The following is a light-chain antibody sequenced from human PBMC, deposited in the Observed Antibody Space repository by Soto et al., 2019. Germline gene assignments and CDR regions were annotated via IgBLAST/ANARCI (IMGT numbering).Light chain of an antibody. CDR3: QQYGSSRPYT. V-gene: IGKV3-20*01. CDR1: QSVSSSY. J-gene: IGKJ2*01. CDR2: GAS. Sequence: VLTQSPGTLSLSPGERATLSCRASQSVSSSYLAWYQQKPGQAPRLLIYGASSRATGIPDRFSGSGSGTDFTLTISRLEPEDFAVYYCQQYGSSRPYTFGQGTKLEIK.